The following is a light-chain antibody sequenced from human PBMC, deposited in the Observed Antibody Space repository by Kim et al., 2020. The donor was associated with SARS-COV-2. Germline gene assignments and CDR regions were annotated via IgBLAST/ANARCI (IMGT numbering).Light chain of an antibody. V-gene: IGKV3-15*01. Sequence: SPAERATLSCRASQSVTTNLAWYQQKPGQAPRLLIYGASTRATGIPARFSGSGSGTEFTLTISSLQSEDFAVYYCQHYNNWPPWTFGQGTKVDIK. CDR1: QSVTTN. CDR2: GAS. CDR3: QHYNNWPPWT. J-gene: IGKJ1*01.